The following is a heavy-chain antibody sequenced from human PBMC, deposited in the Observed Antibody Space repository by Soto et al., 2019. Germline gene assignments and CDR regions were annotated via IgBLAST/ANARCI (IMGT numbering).Heavy chain of an antibody. CDR2: INHSGST. CDR1: GGSFSGYY. Sequence: SETLSLTCAVYGGSFSGYYWSWIRQPPGKGLEWIGEINHSGSTNYNPSLKSRVTISVDTSKNQFSLKLSSVTAADTAVYYCARGRSSGWRKRLDPWGQGTLVTVSS. D-gene: IGHD6-19*01. V-gene: IGHV4-34*01. J-gene: IGHJ5*02. CDR3: ARGRSSGWRKRLDP.